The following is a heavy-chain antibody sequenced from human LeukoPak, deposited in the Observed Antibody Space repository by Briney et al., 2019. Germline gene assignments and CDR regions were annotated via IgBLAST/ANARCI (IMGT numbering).Heavy chain of an antibody. Sequence: ASVKVSCKASGYTFTSYDINWVRQATGQGLEWMGWMNPNSGNTGYAQKFQGRVTMTRNTSISTAYMELSSLRSEDTAVYYCARVALSYQDAFDIWGQGTMVTVCS. V-gene: IGHV1-8*01. CDR2: MNPNSGNT. J-gene: IGHJ3*02. CDR1: GYTFTSYD. D-gene: IGHD1-26*01. CDR3: ARVALSYQDAFDI.